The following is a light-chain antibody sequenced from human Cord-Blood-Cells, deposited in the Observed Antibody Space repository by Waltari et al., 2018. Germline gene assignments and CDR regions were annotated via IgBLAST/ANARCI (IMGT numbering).Light chain of an antibody. CDR1: AFPKQY. J-gene: IGLJ2*01. Sequence: SYELTQPPSVSVSPGQPARITSPGDAFPKQYAYWYQQKPGQAPVLVIYKDSERPSGIPVRFSGSSSGTTVTLTISGVQAEDEADYYCQSADSSGTVVFGGGTKLTVL. CDR2: KDS. CDR3: QSADSSGTVV. V-gene: IGLV3-25*03.